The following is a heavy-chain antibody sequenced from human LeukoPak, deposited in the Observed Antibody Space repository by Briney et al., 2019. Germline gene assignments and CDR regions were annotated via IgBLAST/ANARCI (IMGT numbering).Heavy chain of an antibody. J-gene: IGHJ5*02. CDR3: ARDTTNSDGSPGIDP. D-gene: IGHD2-15*01. V-gene: IGHV1-2*02. CDR2: INPNSGGT. Sequence: GASVKVSCKASGYTFTGYYMHWVRQAPGQGLEWMGWINPNSGGTNYAQKFQGRVTMTRDTSISTAYMELSSLRSDDTAVYYCARDTTNSDGSPGIDPWGQGTLVTVSS. CDR1: GYTFTGYY.